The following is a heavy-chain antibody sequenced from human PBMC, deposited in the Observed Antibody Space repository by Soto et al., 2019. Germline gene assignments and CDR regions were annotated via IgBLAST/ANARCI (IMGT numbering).Heavy chain of an antibody. D-gene: IGHD6-19*01. CDR1: GGSISSGSYY. J-gene: IGHJ5*02. V-gene: IGHV4-39*01. Sequence: QLQLQESGPGLVKPSETLSLTCTVSGGSISSGSYYWGWIRQPPGTGLDWIGSIYYGGSTYYNPSLKSRGTISVDTAKNQFSRKLSSVTAADTAVYYCARQSAVAGNWFDPWGQGTLVTVSS. CDR3: ARQSAVAGNWFDP. CDR2: IYYGGST.